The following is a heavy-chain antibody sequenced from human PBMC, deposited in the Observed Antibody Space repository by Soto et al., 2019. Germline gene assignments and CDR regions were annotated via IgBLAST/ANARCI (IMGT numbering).Heavy chain of an antibody. CDR1: GGSISSYY. J-gene: IGHJ6*03. Sequence: TLSLTCTVSGGSISSYYWSWIRQPPGKGLEWIGYIYYSGSTNYNPSLKSRVTISVDTSKNQFSLKLSSVTAADTAVYYCARGSPYYYHYYYLAVWGRGTSVIVSS. CDR2: IYYSGST. V-gene: IGHV4-59*01. CDR3: ARGSPYYYHYYYLAV. D-gene: IGHD3-10*01.